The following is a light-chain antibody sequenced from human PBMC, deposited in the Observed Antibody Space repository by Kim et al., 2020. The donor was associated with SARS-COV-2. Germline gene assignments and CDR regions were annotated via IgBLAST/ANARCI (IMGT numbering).Light chain of an antibody. CDR3: SSYTTSDTWV. CDR1: GGDGGGYNN. CDR2: DVS. J-gene: IGLJ3*02. V-gene: IGLV2-14*03. Sequence: GQSIPLPGTGTGGDGGGYNNVSWYQPRPGKAPQLIIYDVSERPSGVSDRFSGSKSGDTASLTVSGLQAEDEADYHCSSYTTSDTWVFGGGTQLTVL.